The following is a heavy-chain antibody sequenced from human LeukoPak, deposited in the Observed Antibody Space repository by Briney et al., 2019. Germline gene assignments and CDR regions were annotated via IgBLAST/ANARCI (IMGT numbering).Heavy chain of an antibody. Sequence: GGSLRLSCAASGFTVSSNYMSWVRQAPGKGLEWVANIKQDGSEKYYVDSMKGRFTISRDNAKNSLYLQMNSLRAEDTAVYYCARVVGYQYYFDFWGQGTLVTVSS. CDR1: GFTVSSNY. V-gene: IGHV3-7*01. CDR2: IKQDGSEK. J-gene: IGHJ4*02. D-gene: IGHD5-18*01. CDR3: ARVVGYQYYFDF.